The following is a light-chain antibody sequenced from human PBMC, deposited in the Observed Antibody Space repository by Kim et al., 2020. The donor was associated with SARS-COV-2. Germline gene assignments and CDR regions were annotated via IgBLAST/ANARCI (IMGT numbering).Light chain of an antibody. V-gene: IGKV3-20*01. CDR1: QSVSGSY. Sequence: IVLTQSPGTLSLSPGERATLSCRTGQSVSGSYLAWYQQKPGQAPRLIIYGASNRAPGTPDRFSGGGSGTDFTLTISRVEPEDFAVYYCQQYGASPMYSFGQGIKLEI. J-gene: IGKJ2*03. CDR2: GAS. CDR3: QQYGASPMYS.